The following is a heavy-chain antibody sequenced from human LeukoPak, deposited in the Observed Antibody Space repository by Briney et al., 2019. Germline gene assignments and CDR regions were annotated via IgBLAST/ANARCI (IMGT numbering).Heavy chain of an antibody. CDR3: ARDRSSGYYGY. CDR2: IYTSGST. D-gene: IGHD3-22*01. V-gene: IGHV4-4*07. Sequence: SETLSLTCTVSGGSISIYYWCWTWQPAGKGLGWIGRIYTSGSTNYNPSLKSRVTMQVDTSKNQFAVKLSSVTAADSSIYYCARDRSSGYYGYWGQGILVTVST. CDR1: GGSISIYY. J-gene: IGHJ4*02.